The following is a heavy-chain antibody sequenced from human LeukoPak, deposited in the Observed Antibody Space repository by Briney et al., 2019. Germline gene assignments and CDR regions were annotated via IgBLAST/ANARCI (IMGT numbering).Heavy chain of an antibody. CDR2: IYHSGST. CDR3: AREGYSQTRWFDP. J-gene: IGHJ5*02. CDR1: GGSISSSNW. Sequence: PSGTLSLTCAVSGGSISSSNWWSWVRQPPGKGLEWIGEIYHSGSTNYNPSLKSRVTISVDKSKNQFSLKLSSVTAADTAVYYCAREGYSQTRWFDPWGQGTLVTVSS. D-gene: IGHD1-26*01. V-gene: IGHV4-4*02.